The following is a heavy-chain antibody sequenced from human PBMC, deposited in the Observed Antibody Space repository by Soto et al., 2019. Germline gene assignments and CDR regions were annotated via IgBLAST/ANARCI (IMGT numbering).Heavy chain of an antibody. CDR1: GGTFSSYA. D-gene: IGHD6-6*01. Sequence: SGKVSCKASGGTFSSYAISWVRQAPGQGLEWMGGIIPIFGTANYAQKFQGRVTITADESTSTAYMELSSLRSEDTAVYYCATPGYSNSSRWFDPWGQGTLVTVSS. CDR3: ATPGYSNSSRWFDP. J-gene: IGHJ5*02. CDR2: IIPIFGTA. V-gene: IGHV1-69*13.